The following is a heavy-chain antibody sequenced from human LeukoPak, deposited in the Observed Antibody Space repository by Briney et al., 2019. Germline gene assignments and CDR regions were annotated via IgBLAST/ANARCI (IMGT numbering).Heavy chain of an antibody. CDR2: IWYDGSNK. D-gene: IGHD2-15*01. CDR3: ARAHCSGGSCYGNYYCYYGMDV. J-gene: IGHJ6*02. V-gene: IGHV3-33*01. CDR1: GFTFSSHG. Sequence: GRSLRLSCAASGFTFSSHGMHWVRQAPGKGLEWEAVIWYDGSNKYHADSVKGRFTISRDNSKNTLYLQMNSLRVEDTAVYYCARAHCSGGSCYGNYYCYYGMDVWGQGTTVTVSS.